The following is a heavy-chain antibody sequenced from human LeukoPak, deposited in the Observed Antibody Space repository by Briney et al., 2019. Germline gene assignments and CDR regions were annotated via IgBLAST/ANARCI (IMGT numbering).Heavy chain of an antibody. CDR3: TTEEFPYYDILTGYHHYFDY. CDR2: IKQDGSEK. D-gene: IGHD3-9*01. V-gene: IGHV3-7*01. J-gene: IGHJ4*02. Sequence: PGGSLRLSCAASGFTFSSYWMSWVRQAPGKGLEWVADIKQDGSEKYYVDSVKGRFTISRDNAKNSLYLQMNSLRAEDTAVYYCTTEEFPYYDILTGYHHYFDYWGQGTLVTVSS. CDR1: GFTFSSYW.